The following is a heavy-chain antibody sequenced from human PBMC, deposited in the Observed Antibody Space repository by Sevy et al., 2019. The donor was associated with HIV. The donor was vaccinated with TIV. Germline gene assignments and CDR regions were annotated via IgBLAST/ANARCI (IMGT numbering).Heavy chain of an antibody. J-gene: IGHJ3*02. D-gene: IGHD5-12*01. Sequence: GGSLRLSCAASGFTFSSYWMSWVRQAPGKGLEWVANIKQDGSEKYYVDSVKGRFTISRDNAKNSLYLQMNSLRAEDTAVYYCASDDVEMATIGAFDIWGQGTMVTVSS. CDR1: GFTFSSYW. V-gene: IGHV3-7*01. CDR2: IKQDGSEK. CDR3: ASDDVEMATIGAFDI.